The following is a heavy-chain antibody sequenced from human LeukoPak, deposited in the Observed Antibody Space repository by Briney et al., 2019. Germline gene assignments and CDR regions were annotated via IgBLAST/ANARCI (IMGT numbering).Heavy chain of an antibody. J-gene: IGHJ4*02. CDR2: ISSSSSYI. Sequence: PGGSLSLSCAATGFTFGSYSMNWVRQARGKGLEWVSSISSSSSYIYYADSVKGRFTISRDNAKNSLYLQMNSLRAEDTAVYYCARSSSGLPVNWGQGTLVTVSS. CDR1: GFTFGSYS. D-gene: IGHD3-10*01. CDR3: ARSSSGLPVN. V-gene: IGHV3-21*01.